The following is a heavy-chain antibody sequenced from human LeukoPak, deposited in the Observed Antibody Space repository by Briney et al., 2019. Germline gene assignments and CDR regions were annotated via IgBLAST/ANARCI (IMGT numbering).Heavy chain of an antibody. CDR3: ARESAGRRSFDI. V-gene: IGHV1-2*02. CDR2: INPNSGGT. J-gene: IGHJ3*02. CDR1: GYTFTGYY. D-gene: IGHD3-10*01. Sequence: ASVKVSCKRSGYTFTGYYMHWARQAPGQGLEWMGWINPNSGGTIYAQNFQGRVTMTRDTSISTAYMELSSDDTAVYYCARESAGRRSFDIWGQGTMVTVSS.